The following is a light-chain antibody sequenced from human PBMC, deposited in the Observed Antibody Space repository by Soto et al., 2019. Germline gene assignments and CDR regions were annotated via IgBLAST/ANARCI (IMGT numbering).Light chain of an antibody. CDR3: LLSYDSVRV. Sequence: QAVVTQEPSLTVSPGGTVTLTCDSSTGTVTRDHFPYWFQQKPGQAPRTLIYDTNIKHFWTPARFSGSLLGGKAALTLSGAQPDDEADYYCLLSYDSVRVFGGGTKVT. CDR2: DTN. CDR1: TGTVTRDHF. V-gene: IGLV7-46*01. J-gene: IGLJ2*01.